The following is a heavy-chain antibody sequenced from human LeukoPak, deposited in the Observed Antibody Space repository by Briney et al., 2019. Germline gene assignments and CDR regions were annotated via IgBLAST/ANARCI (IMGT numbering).Heavy chain of an antibody. CDR3: ARVYSKLWFGELLYFDY. V-gene: IGHV1-18*01. Sequence: ASVKVSCKASGYTFTRYGLSWVRQAPGQGLEWMGWISAYNGNTNDAQKIQGRLSMTTDTSTSTAYIELRSLRSDYTAVYYCARVYSKLWFGELLYFDYLGQGTLVTVSS. CDR1: GYTFTRYG. J-gene: IGHJ4*02. D-gene: IGHD3-10*01. CDR2: ISAYNGNT.